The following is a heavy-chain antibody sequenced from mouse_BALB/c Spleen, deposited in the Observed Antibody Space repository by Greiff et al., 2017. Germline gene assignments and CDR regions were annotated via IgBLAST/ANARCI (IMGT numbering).Heavy chain of an antibody. J-gene: IGHJ2*01. CDR1: GYSFTGYY. CDR3: ARGSTKGFFDY. CDR2: ISCYNGAT. D-gene: IGHD2-14*01. Sequence: LVKPGASVKISCKASGYSFTGYYMHWVKQSHGKSLEWIGYISCYNGATSYNQKFKGKATFTVDTSSSTAYMQFNSLTSEDSAVYYCARGSTKGFFDYWGQGTTLTVSS. V-gene: IGHV1S34*01.